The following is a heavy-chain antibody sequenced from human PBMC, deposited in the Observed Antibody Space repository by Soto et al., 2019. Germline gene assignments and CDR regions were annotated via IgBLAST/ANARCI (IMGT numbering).Heavy chain of an antibody. CDR2: XIPXGXXX. D-gene: IGHD3-10*01. Sequence: ASVKVSCKASGYTFTSYYMHWVRQAPGQGLEWXGIXIPXGXXXSXXXKFQGRVTMTMDTSTSTVYMELSSLRSEDTAVYYCARVLSSDAFDIWGQGTMVIASS. CDR3: ARVLSSDAFDI. V-gene: IGHV1-46*01. CDR1: GYTFTSYY. J-gene: IGHJ3*02.